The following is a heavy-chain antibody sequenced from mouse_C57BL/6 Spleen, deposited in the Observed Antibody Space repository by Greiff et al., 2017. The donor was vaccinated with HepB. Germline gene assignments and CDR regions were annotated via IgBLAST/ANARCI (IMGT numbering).Heavy chain of an antibody. CDR2: IHPNSGST. CDR1: GYTFTSYW. V-gene: IGHV1-64*01. CDR3: ARKGLTWYFDV. Sequence: QVQLQQPGAELVKPGASVKLSCKASGYTFTSYWMHWVKQRPGQGLEWIGMIHPNSGSTNYNEKFKSKATLTVDKSSSTAYMQLSSLTSEDSAVYYCARKGLTWYFDVWGTGTTVTVSS. J-gene: IGHJ1*03. D-gene: IGHD1-3*01.